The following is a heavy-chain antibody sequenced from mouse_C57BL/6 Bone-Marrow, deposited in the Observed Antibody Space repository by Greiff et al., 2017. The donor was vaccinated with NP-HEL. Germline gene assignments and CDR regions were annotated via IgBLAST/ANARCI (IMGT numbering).Heavy chain of an antibody. J-gene: IGHJ3*01. CDR2: IYPRSGNT. D-gene: IGHD2-4*01. Sequence: QVQLQQSGAELARPGASVKLSCKASGYTFTSYGISWVKQRTGQGLEWIGEIYPRSGNTYYNEKFKGKATLTADKSSSTAYMELRSLTSEDFAVYFCAREGSYDYDYAYWGQGTLVTVSA. V-gene: IGHV1-81*01. CDR3: AREGSYDYDYAY. CDR1: GYTFTSYG.